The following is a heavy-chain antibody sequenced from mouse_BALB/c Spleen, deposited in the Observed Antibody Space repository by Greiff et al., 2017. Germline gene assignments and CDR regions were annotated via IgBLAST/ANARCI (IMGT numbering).Heavy chain of an antibody. CDR1: GDSITSGY. CDR3: ARNYGSSYWFAY. Sequence: DVKLQESGPSLVKPSQTLSLTCSVTGDSITSGYWNWIRKFPGNKLEYMGYISYSGSTYYNPSLKSRISITRDTSKNQYYLQLNSVTTEDTATYYCARNYGSSYWFAYWGQGTLVTVSA. CDR2: ISYSGST. D-gene: IGHD1-1*01. J-gene: IGHJ3*01. V-gene: IGHV3-8*02.